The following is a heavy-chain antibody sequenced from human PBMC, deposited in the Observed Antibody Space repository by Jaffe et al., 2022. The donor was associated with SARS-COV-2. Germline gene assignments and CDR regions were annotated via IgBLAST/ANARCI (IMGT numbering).Heavy chain of an antibody. CDR2: IKSKTDGGTT. Sequence: EVQLVESGGGLVKPGGSLRLSCAASGFTFSNAWMSWVRQAPGKGLEWVGRIKSKTDGGTTDYAAPVKGRFTISRDDSKNTLYLQMNSLKTEDTAVYYCTTDGDNYDFWRRWVAGSALYYYGMDVWGQGTTVTVSS. D-gene: IGHD3-3*01. CDR3: TTDGDNYDFWRRWVAGSALYYYGMDV. V-gene: IGHV3-15*01. CDR1: GFTFSNAW. J-gene: IGHJ6*02.